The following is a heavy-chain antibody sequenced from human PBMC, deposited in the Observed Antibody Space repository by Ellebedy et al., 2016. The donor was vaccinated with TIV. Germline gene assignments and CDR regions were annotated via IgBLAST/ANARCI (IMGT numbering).Heavy chain of an antibody. Sequence: GESLKISCVASGFSFRSYWMSWVRQAPGKGLEWVANINQGGSVKYYVDSVKGRFTISRDNAKNSLYLQMNSLRAEDTAVYYCATDGSYGDYRSPTHAFVFWGQGTMVSVAS. CDR2: INQGGSVK. CDR3: ATDGSYGDYRSPTHAFVF. D-gene: IGHD4-17*01. J-gene: IGHJ3*01. CDR1: GFSFRSYW. V-gene: IGHV3-7*01.